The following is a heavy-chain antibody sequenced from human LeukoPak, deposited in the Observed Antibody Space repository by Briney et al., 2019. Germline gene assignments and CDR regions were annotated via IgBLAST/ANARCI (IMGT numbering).Heavy chain of an antibody. Sequence: GGSLRLSCAASGFTFSSHWMSWVRQAPGKGLEWVSYISSSSSTIYYADSVKGRFTISRDNAKNSLYLQMNSLRAEDTAVYYCARGRLGYMDVWGKGTTVTVSS. CDR2: ISSSSSTI. J-gene: IGHJ6*03. CDR1: GFTFSSHW. V-gene: IGHV3-48*01. CDR3: ARGRLGYMDV. D-gene: IGHD3-16*01.